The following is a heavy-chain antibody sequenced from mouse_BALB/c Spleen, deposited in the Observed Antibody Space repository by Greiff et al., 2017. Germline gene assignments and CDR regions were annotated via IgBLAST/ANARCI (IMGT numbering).Heavy chain of an antibody. CDR2: IYPGDGDT. V-gene: IGHV1-87*01. Sequence: VQLQQSGAELARPGASVKLSCKASGYTFTSYWMQWVKQRPGQGLEWIGAIYPGDGDTRYTQKFKGKATLTADKSSSTAYMQLSSLASEDSAVYYCARDLYYYGSSYAYFDVWGAGTTVTVSS. CDR3: ARDLYYYGSSYAYFDV. CDR1: GYTFTSYW. J-gene: IGHJ1*01. D-gene: IGHD1-1*01.